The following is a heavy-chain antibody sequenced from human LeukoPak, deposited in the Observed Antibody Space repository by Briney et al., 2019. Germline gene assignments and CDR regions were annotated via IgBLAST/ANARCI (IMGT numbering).Heavy chain of an antibody. CDR2: IYYSGST. CDR3: ARVEGPSSGMDV. Sequence: SETLSLTCTVSGGSISSYYWSWIRQPPGKGLEWIGYIYYSGSTNYNPSLKSRVTISVDTSKNQFSLKLSSVTAADTAVYYCARVEGPSSGMDVWGQGTTVTVSS. D-gene: IGHD3-3*01. V-gene: IGHV4-59*01. CDR1: GGSISSYY. J-gene: IGHJ6*02.